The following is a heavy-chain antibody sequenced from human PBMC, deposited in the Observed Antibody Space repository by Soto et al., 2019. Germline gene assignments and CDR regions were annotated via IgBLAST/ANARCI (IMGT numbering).Heavy chain of an antibody. CDR1: GFTFSNYG. Sequence: QVQLVESGGGVVQPGRSLRLSCAASGFTFSNYGMHWVRQAPGKGLEWVAVILNDGSNRYHADSVKDRFTISRDNSKKTLYLEMNSLRAEDAAVYYCARDDEYSGNGMDVWGQWSMVTVS. CDR3: ARDDEYSGNGMDV. CDR2: ILNDGSNR. J-gene: IGHJ6*02. D-gene: IGHD3-10*01. V-gene: IGHV3-33*01.